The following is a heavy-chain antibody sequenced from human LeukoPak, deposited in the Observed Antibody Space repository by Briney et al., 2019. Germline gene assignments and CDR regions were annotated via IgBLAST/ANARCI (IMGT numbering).Heavy chain of an antibody. V-gene: IGHV3-7*01. CDR1: GFTFRSYW. CDR3: VRDGGTTGYDLLDY. CDR2: INQDGGEK. J-gene: IGHJ4*02. Sequence: PGGSLRLSCAASGFTFRSYWMSWVRQAPGKGLEWVANINQDGGEKYHVDSVKGRFTISRDNAKNSVYLQMNSLTAEDTAVYYCVRDGGTTGYDLLDYWGQGTLLTVSS. D-gene: IGHD5-12*01.